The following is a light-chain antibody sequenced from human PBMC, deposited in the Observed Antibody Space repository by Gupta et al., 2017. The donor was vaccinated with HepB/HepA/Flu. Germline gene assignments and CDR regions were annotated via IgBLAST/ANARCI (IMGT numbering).Light chain of an antibody. CDR3: QTWGTAIHWT. CDR1: SAHSTYA. V-gene: IGLV4-69*01. J-gene: IGLJ2*01. CDR2: VTSDGSH. Sequence: HLVLPPSPSASASLGASFKLTCTLSSAHSTYAIAWHQQQPEKGFRYLMRVTSDGSHTKGDGIPDRFSGSSFGAERYLTISSLQPEDDGDYYCQTWGTAIHWTFGGGTKLTVL.